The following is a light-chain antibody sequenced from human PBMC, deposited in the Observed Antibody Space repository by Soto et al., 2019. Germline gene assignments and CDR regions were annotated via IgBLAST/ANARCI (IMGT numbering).Light chain of an antibody. J-gene: IGLJ2*01. Sequence: QSVLAQPPSASGTPGQRVTISCSGSTSIVGSNLASWYQQLPGSAPKLLIYNDYERPSGVPDRFSGSKSGTSASLGISGLRSEDEADYFCAVWDDSLSGVVFGGGTKLTVL. CDR2: NDY. CDR3: AVWDDSLSGVV. V-gene: IGLV1-47*02. CDR1: TSIVGSNL.